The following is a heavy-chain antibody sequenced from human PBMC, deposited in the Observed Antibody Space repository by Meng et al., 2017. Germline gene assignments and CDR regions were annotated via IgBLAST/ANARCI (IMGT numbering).Heavy chain of an antibody. V-gene: IGHV1-2*02. CDR2: INPNSGGT. CDR3: ASRYDSSGSAAFQH. J-gene: IGHJ1*01. Sequence: VRLVQSGAGVTRPGASGKVSCKASGYTFTGYYMHWVRQAPGQGLEWMGWINPNSGGTNYAQKFQGRVTMTRDTSISTAYMELSRLRSDDTAVYYCASRYDSSGSAAFQHWGQGTLVTVSS. CDR1: GYTFTGYY. D-gene: IGHD3-22*01.